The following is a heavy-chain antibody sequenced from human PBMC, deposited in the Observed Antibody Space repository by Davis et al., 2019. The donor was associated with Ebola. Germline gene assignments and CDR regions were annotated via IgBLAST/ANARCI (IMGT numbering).Heavy chain of an antibody. V-gene: IGHV3-7*01. J-gene: IGHJ4*02. CDR3: ARRSSQALD. CDR1: GFTFTGFW. CDR2: IKQDGSEK. D-gene: IGHD6-6*01. Sequence: GGSLRLSCAASGFTFTGFWMSWVRQAPGKGLAWVANIKQDGSEKYYVNSVKGRFITSRDNAKNSLYLQMNSLRAEDTAVYYCARRSSQALDWGQGTLVTVSS.